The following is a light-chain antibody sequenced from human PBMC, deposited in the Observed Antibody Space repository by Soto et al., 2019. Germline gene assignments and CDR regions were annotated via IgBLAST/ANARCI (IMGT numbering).Light chain of an antibody. CDR2: EVN. CDR3: TSYKSSGTVV. V-gene: IGLV2-14*01. Sequence: QSALTQPASVSGSPGQSITISCSGTSSDVGAYNYVSWYQQHPGKAPKLMIYEVNNRPSGVSNRFSGSKSGNTASLTISGLQGEEGADNNCTSYKSSGTVVFGGGTKL. J-gene: IGLJ2*01. CDR1: SSDVGAYNY.